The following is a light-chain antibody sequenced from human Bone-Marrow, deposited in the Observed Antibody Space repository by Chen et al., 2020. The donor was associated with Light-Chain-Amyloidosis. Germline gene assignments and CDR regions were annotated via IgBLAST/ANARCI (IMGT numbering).Light chain of an antibody. V-gene: IGKV3-20*01. J-gene: IGKJ4*01. Sequence: DIVLHQSPRTLSLSPGEGANLSCRASQTISSNYLTWYQQKFGQAPRLLIYGSSSRATGIPDRFTGSGSGTDFTLTINRLEPEDFAMYYGQQYGTSPLTFGGGTKVEIK. CDR3: QQYGTSPLT. CDR1: QTISSNY. CDR2: GSS.